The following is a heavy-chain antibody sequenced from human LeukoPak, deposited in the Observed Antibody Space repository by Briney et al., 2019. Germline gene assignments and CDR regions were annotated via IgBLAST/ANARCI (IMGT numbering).Heavy chain of an antibody. V-gene: IGHV4-30-4*01. J-gene: IGHJ4*02. D-gene: IGHD2-2*01. Sequence: SETLSLTCTVSGGSISSGDYYWSWIRQPPGKGLEWIGYIYYSGSTYHNPSLKSRVTISVDTSKNQFSLNLSSVTAADTADYYCARGHEDIVVVPAAVYFDYWGQGTLVTVSS. CDR1: GGSISSGDYY. CDR2: IYYSGST. CDR3: ARGHEDIVVVPAAVYFDY.